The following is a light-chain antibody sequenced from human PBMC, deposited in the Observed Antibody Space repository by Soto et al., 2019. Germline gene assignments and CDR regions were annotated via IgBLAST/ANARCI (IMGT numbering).Light chain of an antibody. CDR1: QSIHIY. CDR3: QQSSRAPLT. J-gene: IGKJ5*01. Sequence: DIQMTQSPSSLSASVGDRVTITCRASQSIHIYVNWYQQKPGKAPKVLIYSASRLQSGAPSRFRGSGSGTDFTLTINSLQPEDFATYYCQQSSRAPLTFGQGTRLEIK. V-gene: IGKV1-39*01. CDR2: SAS.